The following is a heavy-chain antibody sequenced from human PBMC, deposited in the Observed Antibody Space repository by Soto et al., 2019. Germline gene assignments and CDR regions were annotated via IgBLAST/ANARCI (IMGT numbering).Heavy chain of an antibody. V-gene: IGHV4-31*03. CDR1: GGSISSAAYY. J-gene: IGHJ4*02. D-gene: IGHD5-18*01. Sequence: SETLSLTCTVSGGSISSAAYYWSWIRQHPGKGLEWIGYISHSGSTYYTPSLKSRVIISADTSKNQFSVNLTSVTAADTAVYYCAREYTYGSNFFDCWGQGALVTLS. CDR2: ISHSGST. CDR3: AREYTYGSNFFDC.